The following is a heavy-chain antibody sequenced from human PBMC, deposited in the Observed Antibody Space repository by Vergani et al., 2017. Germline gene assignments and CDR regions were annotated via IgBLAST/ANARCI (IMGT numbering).Heavy chain of an antibody. CDR1: GFTFDTYT. J-gene: IGHJ1*01. CDR3: TTAWGVCYLHGEYFQY. V-gene: IGHV3-23*01. CDR2: ISSGGGDI. D-gene: IGHD1-1*01. Sequence: EVQLLESGGGLVQPGGSRRLSCAGAGFTFDTYTMAYVRQAPGKGLEWVATISSGGGDIFYADSVKGRFTISRDNSKNTLFLQMNSLKDEDTAVYFCTTAWGVCYLHGEYFQYWGRGTLVSVSS.